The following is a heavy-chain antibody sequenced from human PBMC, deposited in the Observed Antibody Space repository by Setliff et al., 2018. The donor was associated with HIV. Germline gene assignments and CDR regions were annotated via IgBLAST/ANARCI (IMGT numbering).Heavy chain of an antibody. CDR2: ISYDGSRI. J-gene: IGHJ3*02. CDR1: GFTFSTFA. V-gene: IGHV3-30*07. CDR3: ARGAREEYYYDSSGYYRDAFDI. D-gene: IGHD3-22*01. Sequence: PGGSVRLSCVAPGFTFSTFAMHWVRQAPGKGLEWVSVISYDGSRISYADSVKGRFTISRDNAKNSLYLQMNSLRAGDTAVYYCARGAREEYYYDSSGYYRDAFDIWGQGTMVTV.